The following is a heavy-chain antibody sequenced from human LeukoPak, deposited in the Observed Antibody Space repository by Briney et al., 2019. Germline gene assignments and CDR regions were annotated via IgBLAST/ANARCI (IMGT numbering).Heavy chain of an antibody. D-gene: IGHD6-19*01. V-gene: IGHV4-59*01. J-gene: IGHJ5*02. CDR3: ARGTVAGSYNWFDP. CDR1: GGSFSGYY. CDR2: IYYSGST. Sequence: SETLSLTCAVYGGSFSGYYWSWIRQPPGKGLEWIGYIYYSGSTNYNPSLKSRVTISVDTSKNQFSLKLSSVTAADTAVYYCARGTVAGSYNWFDPWGQGTLVTVSS.